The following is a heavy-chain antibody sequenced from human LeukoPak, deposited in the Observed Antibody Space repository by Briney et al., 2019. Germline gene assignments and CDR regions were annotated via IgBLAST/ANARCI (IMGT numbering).Heavy chain of an antibody. J-gene: IGHJ6*03. CDR2: IYYSGST. CDR3: ARSSGRNYYYYMDV. CDR1: GGSISSYY. D-gene: IGHD3-10*01. V-gene: IGHV4-59*01. Sequence: SETLSLTCTVSGGSISSYYWSWLRQPPGKGLEWIGYIYYSGSTNYNPSLKSRVTISVDTSKNQFSLKLSSVTAADTAVYYCARSSGRNYYYYMDVRGKGTTVTVSS.